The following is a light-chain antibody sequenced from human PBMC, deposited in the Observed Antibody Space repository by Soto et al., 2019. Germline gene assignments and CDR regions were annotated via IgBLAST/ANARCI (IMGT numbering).Light chain of an antibody. CDR1: QDINKN. Sequence: DIHMTQSRSALSASVGYRVTITCQSSQDINKNLIWYQQKPGKAPKLLIYDASSLESGVPSRFSGSGSGTEFTLTISSLQPDDFATYYCQQYNSYTWTFGQGTKV. V-gene: IGKV1-5*01. J-gene: IGKJ1*01. CDR2: DAS. CDR3: QQYNSYTWT.